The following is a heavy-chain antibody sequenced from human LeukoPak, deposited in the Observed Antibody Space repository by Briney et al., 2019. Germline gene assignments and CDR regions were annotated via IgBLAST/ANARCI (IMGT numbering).Heavy chain of an antibody. J-gene: IGHJ4*02. CDR3: ARSRGYFDY. Sequence: PSETLSLTCTVSGGSISSYYWSWIRQPPGKGLEWIGYIYYSGSTNYNPSLKSRVTISVDTSKNQVSLKLSSVTAADTALYYCARSRGYFDYWGQGTLVTVSS. D-gene: IGHD6-13*01. CDR1: GGSISSYY. CDR2: IYYSGST. V-gene: IGHV4-59*01.